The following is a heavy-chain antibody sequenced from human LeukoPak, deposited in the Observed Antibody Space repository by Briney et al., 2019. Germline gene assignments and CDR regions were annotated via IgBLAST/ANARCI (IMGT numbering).Heavy chain of an antibody. Sequence: GGSLRLSCAASIFTFSNYSMNWVRQAPGKGLEWLSYISSSSSTIYYADSVKGRFTISRDNAKNSLYLQMNSPRAEDTAVYYCARGGSGGERPIDYWGQGTLVTVSS. CDR2: ISSSSSTI. D-gene: IGHD2-21*01. V-gene: IGHV3-48*01. CDR1: IFTFSNYS. CDR3: ARGGSGGERPIDY. J-gene: IGHJ4*02.